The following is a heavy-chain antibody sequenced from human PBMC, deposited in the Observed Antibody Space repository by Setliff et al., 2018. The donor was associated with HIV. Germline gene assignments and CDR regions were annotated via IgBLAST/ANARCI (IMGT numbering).Heavy chain of an antibody. Sequence: PSETLSLTCVVSGYSISSDYHWAWVRQFPGKGLEWIGSITHSGNIWLNPSLKGRVNLSVQTSKNQFTLNLSSVTAADTAVYYCARTKAYTVMGFDYWGQGTLVTVSS. J-gene: IGHJ4*02. V-gene: IGHV4-38-2*01. CDR3: ARTKAYTVMGFDY. CDR1: GYSISSDYH. CDR2: ITHSGNI. D-gene: IGHD5-18*01.